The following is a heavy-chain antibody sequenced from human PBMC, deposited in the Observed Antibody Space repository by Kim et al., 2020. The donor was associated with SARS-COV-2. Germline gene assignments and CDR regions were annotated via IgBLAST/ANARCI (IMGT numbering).Heavy chain of an antibody. Sequence: PSLKSRVTISVDTSKNQFSLKLSSVTAADTAVYYCARVNYDFWSGYYFHYWGQGTLVTVSS. D-gene: IGHD3-3*01. J-gene: IGHJ4*02. CDR3: ARVNYDFWSGYYFHY. V-gene: IGHV4-39*07.